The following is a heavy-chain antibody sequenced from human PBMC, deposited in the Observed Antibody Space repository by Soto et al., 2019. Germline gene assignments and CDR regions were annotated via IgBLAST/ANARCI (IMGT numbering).Heavy chain of an antibody. J-gene: IGHJ6*02. V-gene: IGHV1-2*04. CDR3: AREIIAAAGVNYYYYGMDV. CDR1: GYTFTGYY. Sequence: GASVKVSCKASGYTFTGYYMHWVRQAPGQGLEWMGWINPNSGGTNYAQKFQGWVTMTRDTSISTAYMELSRLRSDDTAVYYCAREIIAAAGVNYYYYGMDVWGQGTTVTVSS. D-gene: IGHD6-13*01. CDR2: INPNSGGT.